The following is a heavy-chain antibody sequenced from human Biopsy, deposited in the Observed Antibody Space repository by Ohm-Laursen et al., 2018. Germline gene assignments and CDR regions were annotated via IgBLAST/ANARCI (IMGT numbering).Heavy chain of an antibody. Sequence: GASVKVSCNASGYTFTGYHVHWVRQAPGQGLEWMGWINAKTGDTNYAQKFRGRVTMTRDTSISTAYVDLSSLRSDDTAVYYCTRGGYYYDSLAYYYWFDPWGQGTLVTVSS. CDR3: TRGGYYYDSLAYYYWFDP. CDR2: INAKTGDT. D-gene: IGHD3-22*01. J-gene: IGHJ5*02. V-gene: IGHV1-2*02. CDR1: GYTFTGYH.